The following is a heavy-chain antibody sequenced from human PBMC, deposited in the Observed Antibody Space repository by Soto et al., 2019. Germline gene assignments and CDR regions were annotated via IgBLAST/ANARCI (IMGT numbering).Heavy chain of an antibody. D-gene: IGHD2-15*01. V-gene: IGHV4-61*01. CDR2: IYTSGST. CDR1: GGSVSSGSYY. CDR3: ARVEGYCSGGSCYYYYGMDV. Sequence: QVQLQESGPGLVKPSETLSLTCTVSGGSVSSGSYYWSWIRQPPGKGLEWIGYIYTSGSTNYNPSLKSRFTMSIDTSKNQFSLKLSSVTAADTAVYYCARVEGYCSGGSCYYYYGMDVWGQGTTVTVSS. J-gene: IGHJ6*02.